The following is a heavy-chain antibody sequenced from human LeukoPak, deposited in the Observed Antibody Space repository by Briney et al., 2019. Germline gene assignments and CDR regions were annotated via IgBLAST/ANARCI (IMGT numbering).Heavy chain of an antibody. CDR1: GYTFTGYY. CDR3: ARDQGSGWYSEYYFDY. Sequence: ASVKVSCKASGYTFTGYYMHWVRQAPGQGLEWMGWINPNSGGTNYAQKSQGWVTMTRDTSISTAYMELSRLRSDDTAVYYCARDQGSGWYSEYYFDYWGQGTLVTVSS. D-gene: IGHD6-19*01. J-gene: IGHJ4*02. CDR2: INPNSGGT. V-gene: IGHV1-2*04.